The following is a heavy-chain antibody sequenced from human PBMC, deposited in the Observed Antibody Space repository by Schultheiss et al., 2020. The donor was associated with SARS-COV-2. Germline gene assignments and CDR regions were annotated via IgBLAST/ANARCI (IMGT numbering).Heavy chain of an antibody. CDR1: GFNFNDCA. Sequence: GGSLRLSCAASGFNFNDCAMNWVRQAPGKGLEWVSAISATAGTIYYADSVKGRFTISRDNSKNTLYLQMNSLRAEDTAVYYCARDSLRSVVVITHYFDYWGQGTLVTVSS. D-gene: IGHD3-22*01. V-gene: IGHV3-23*01. CDR2: ISATAGTI. J-gene: IGHJ4*02. CDR3: ARDSLRSVVVITHYFDY.